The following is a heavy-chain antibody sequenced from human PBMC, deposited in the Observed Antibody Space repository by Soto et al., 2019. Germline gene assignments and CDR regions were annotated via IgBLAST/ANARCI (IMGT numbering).Heavy chain of an antibody. D-gene: IGHD2-15*01. V-gene: IGHV2-5*02. Sequence: QITLKESGPTLVKPTQTLTLTCTFSGFSLSTSGVGVGWIRQPPGKALEWLALIYWDDDKRYSPSLKSRLTITKATSKNQVVLTMTNMDPVETATYYCAHTVGGCSRGSCYCFDYWGQGTLVTVSS. CDR3: AHTVGGCSRGSCYCFDY. J-gene: IGHJ4*02. CDR2: IYWDDDK. CDR1: GFSLSTSGVG.